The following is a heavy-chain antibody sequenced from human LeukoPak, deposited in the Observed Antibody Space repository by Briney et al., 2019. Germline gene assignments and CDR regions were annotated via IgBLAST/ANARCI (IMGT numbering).Heavy chain of an antibody. Sequence: QTLSLTCAISGDSVSSNIAAWNWIRQSPSSGLEWLGRAYYRSRWYYDYALSVRSRIAINPDTSKNQFSLQLNSVTPEDTAVYYCARDVSWRIDYWGQGTLVTVSS. CDR2: AYYRSRWYY. CDR3: ARDVSWRIDY. V-gene: IGHV6-1*01. D-gene: IGHD6-13*01. J-gene: IGHJ4*02. CDR1: GDSVSSNIAA.